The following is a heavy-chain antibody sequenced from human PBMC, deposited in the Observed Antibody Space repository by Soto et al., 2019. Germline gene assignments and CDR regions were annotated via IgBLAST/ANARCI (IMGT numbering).Heavy chain of an antibody. CDR1: GFTFGDYA. CDR2: IRAKAYGGAT. Sequence: PGGSLRLSCTTSGFTFGDYAMGWFRQAPGKGLEWVSFIRAKAYGGATAYAASVKGRFTISRDDCRGIAYLQMDSLITEDTGVYYCAKDVITRVAGFDSWGQGTLVTVSS. V-gene: IGHV3-49*03. D-gene: IGHD6-19*01. CDR3: AKDVITRVAGFDS. J-gene: IGHJ4*02.